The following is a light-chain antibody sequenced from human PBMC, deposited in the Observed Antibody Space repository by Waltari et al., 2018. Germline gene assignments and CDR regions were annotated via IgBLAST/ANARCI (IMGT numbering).Light chain of an antibody. J-gene: IGKJ4*01. CDR3: MQALQLPVT. V-gene: IGKV2-28*01. Sequence: DIVMTQSPLSLPVTPGETASIAGRSSQSLLQINGYNYLDWYLQKPGQSPQLLIYLGSNRASGVPDRFSGSGSGTDFTLKISRVEAEDVGVYYCMQALQLPVTFGGGTKVEIK. CDR2: LGS. CDR1: QSLLQINGYNY.